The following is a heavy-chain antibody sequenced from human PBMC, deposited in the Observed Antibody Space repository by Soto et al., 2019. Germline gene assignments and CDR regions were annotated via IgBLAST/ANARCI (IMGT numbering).Heavy chain of an antibody. CDR1: GFTFSRYA. CDR2: ISGSGGST. V-gene: IGHV3-23*01. CDR3: AKGHPGYSSSWYFDY. Sequence: PGGSLRLSCAASGFTFSRYAMSWVRQAPGKGLEWVSAISGSGGSTYYADSVKGRFTISRDNSKNTLYLQMNSLRAEDTAVYYCAKGHPGYSSSWYFDYWGQGTLVTAPQ. D-gene: IGHD6-13*01. J-gene: IGHJ4*02.